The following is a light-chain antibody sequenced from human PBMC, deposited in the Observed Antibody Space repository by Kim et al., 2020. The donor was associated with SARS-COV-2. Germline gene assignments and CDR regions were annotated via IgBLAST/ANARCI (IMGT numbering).Light chain of an antibody. CDR1: QSVSGG. V-gene: IGKV3-15*01. CDR3: QKYNNWPSLT. J-gene: IGKJ4*01. CDR2: GAS. Sequence: EAVMTQSPATLSVSPGERATLSCRASQSVSGGLAWYQQKPGQAPRLLIYGASTRATGIPARFSGSGSGTEFTLTISSLQSEDLAIYYCQKYNNWPSLTFGGGTKVDIK.